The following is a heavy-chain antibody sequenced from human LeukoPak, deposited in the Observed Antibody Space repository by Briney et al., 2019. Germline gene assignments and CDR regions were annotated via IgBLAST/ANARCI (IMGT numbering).Heavy chain of an antibody. J-gene: IGHJ3*02. Sequence: GGSLRLPCAASGFTVSSNYMSWVRQAPGKGLEWVSVISSGGSTYYADSVKGRFTISRDNSKNTLYLQMNSLRAEDTAVYYCARGNRIGYCSGGSCYSGAFDIWGQGTMVAVSS. V-gene: IGHV3-53*01. D-gene: IGHD2-15*01. CDR1: GFTVSSNY. CDR3: ARGNRIGYCSGGSCYSGAFDI. CDR2: ISSGGST.